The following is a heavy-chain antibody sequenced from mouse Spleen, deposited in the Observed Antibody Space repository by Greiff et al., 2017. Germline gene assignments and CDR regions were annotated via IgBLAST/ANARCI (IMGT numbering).Heavy chain of an antibody. Sequence: VQLQQSGPELVKPGASVKISCKASGYAFSSSWMNWVKQRPGEGLEWIGRIYPGDGDTNYNGKFKGKATLTADKSSSTAYMQLSSLTSEDSAVYFCARPPYYGYDYFDYWGQGTTLTVSS. J-gene: IGHJ2*01. V-gene: IGHV1-82*01. CDR2: IYPGDGDT. CDR1: GYAFSSSW. CDR3: ARPPYYGYDYFDY. D-gene: IGHD2-9*01.